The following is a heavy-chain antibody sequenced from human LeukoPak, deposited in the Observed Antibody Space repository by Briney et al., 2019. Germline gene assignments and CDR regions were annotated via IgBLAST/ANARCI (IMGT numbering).Heavy chain of an antibody. Sequence: GGSPRLSCAASGFTFSSYEMNWVRQAPGKGLEWVSYISSSGSTIYYADSVKGRFTISRDNAKNSLYLQMNSLRAEDTAVYYCARVGSSGMDFDYWGQGTLVTVSS. CDR2: ISSSGSTI. D-gene: IGHD1-26*01. V-gene: IGHV3-48*03. CDR1: GFTFSSYE. CDR3: ARVGSSGMDFDY. J-gene: IGHJ4*02.